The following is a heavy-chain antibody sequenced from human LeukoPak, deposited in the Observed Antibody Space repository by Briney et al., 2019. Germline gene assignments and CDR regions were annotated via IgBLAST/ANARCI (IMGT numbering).Heavy chain of an antibody. Sequence: ASVKVSCKASGYTFTGYYMHWVRQAPGQGLEWMGWINPNSGGTNYAQKFQGRVTMTRDTSISTAYMELSSLRSEDTAVYYCARDPRSPFQYYDFWGGYSGMYYFDYWGQGTLVTVSS. CDR1: GYTFTGYY. CDR2: INPNSGGT. J-gene: IGHJ4*02. D-gene: IGHD3-3*01. V-gene: IGHV1-2*02. CDR3: ARDPRSPFQYYDFWGGYSGMYYFDY.